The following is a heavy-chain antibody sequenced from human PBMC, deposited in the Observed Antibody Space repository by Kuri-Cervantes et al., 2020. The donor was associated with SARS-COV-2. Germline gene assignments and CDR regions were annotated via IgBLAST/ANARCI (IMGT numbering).Heavy chain of an antibody. CDR3: ARVSIQKDYYYYYMDV. CDR2: IYTSGST. J-gene: IGHJ6*03. V-gene: IGHV4-4*07. D-gene: IGHD6-6*01. CDR1: GGSISSYY. Sequence: SETLSLTCTVSGGSISSYYWSWIRQPAGKGLEWIGRIYTSGSTNYNPSLKSRVTISVDTSKNQFSLKLSSVTAADTAVYYCARVSIQKDYYYYYMDVWGKGTTVTVSS.